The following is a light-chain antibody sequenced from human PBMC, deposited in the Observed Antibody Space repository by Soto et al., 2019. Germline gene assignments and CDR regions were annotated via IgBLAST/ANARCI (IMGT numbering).Light chain of an antibody. CDR3: PTWGSGIVV. J-gene: IGLJ2*01. V-gene: IGLV4-69*01. CDR2: LNSDGSH. CDR1: SGNSNYA. Sequence: QLVLTQSPSASASLGASVKLTCTLSSGNSNYAIAWHQQQSEKGPRYLMKLNSDGSHSKGDGIPDRFSGSSSGAERYLTISSLQSEDEANYYCPTWGSGIVVFGGGTKLTVL.